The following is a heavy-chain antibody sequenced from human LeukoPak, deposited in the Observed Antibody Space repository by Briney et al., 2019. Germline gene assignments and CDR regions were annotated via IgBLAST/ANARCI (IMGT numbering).Heavy chain of an antibody. D-gene: IGHD1-7*01. CDR2: ISSSSSYI. J-gene: IGHJ4*02. CDR3: ARAHNWKYGSFDF. Sequence: KAGGSLRLSCAASGFTFNSYSMNWVRQAPGKGLEWVSSISSSSSYIYYADSVKGRFTISRDNAKNSLYLQMNSLRAEDTAVYYCARAHNWKYGSFDFWGQGTLVTVSS. CDR1: GFTFNSYS. V-gene: IGHV3-21*01.